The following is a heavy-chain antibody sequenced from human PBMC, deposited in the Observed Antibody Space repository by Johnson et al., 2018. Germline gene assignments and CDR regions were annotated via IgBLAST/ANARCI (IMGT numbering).Heavy chain of an antibody. V-gene: IGHV3-30*03. CDR3: ASDWLAYAAYGCFQD. Sequence: VQLVESGGGVVQPGRSLRLSCSASGFTFRTSGLHWVRQAPGKGLEWVAFISTDGSNKNYADSVKGRFTISRDNSKNTLYLQMNSLIIEDTAVYYCASDWLAYAAYGCFQDWGQGTLFTVSS. D-gene: IGHD4-17*01. CDR1: GFTFRTSG. CDR2: ISTDGSNK. J-gene: IGHJ1*01.